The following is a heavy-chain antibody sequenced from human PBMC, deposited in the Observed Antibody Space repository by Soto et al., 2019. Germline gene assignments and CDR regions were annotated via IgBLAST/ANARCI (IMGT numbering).Heavy chain of an antibody. Sequence: PSETLSLTCTVSGGSISSGDYYWSWIRQPPGKGLEWIGYIYYSGSTYYNPSLMSRVTISVDTSKNQFSLKLSSVTAADTAVYYCARTIFGKWLGCFDPWGQGTLVTVSS. CDR1: GGSISSGDYY. CDR3: ARTIFGKWLGCFDP. J-gene: IGHJ5*02. D-gene: IGHD3-3*01. V-gene: IGHV4-30-4*01. CDR2: IYYSGST.